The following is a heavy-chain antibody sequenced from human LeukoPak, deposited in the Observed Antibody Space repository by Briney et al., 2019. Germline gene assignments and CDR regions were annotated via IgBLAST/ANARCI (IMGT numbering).Heavy chain of an antibody. CDR3: GKEGGA. CDR2: IGGRGGST. CDR1: GFRISDSS. Sequence: GGSLRLSCAASGFRISDSSIHWVRQAPGKGPEWVSAIGGRGGSTYYADSLGGRFTISRDSSKDMLYLQMNSLKVEDTATYYCGKEGGAWGQGTKVTVSS. V-gene: IGHV3-23*01. J-gene: IGHJ5*02. D-gene: IGHD3-16*01.